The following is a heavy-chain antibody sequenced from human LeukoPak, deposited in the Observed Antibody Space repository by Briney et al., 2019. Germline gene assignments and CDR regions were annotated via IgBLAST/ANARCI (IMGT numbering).Heavy chain of an antibody. CDR3: VRYCSHISCQPYGMDV. V-gene: IGHV3-74*01. CDR1: GFTFSDYW. J-gene: IGHJ6*04. D-gene: IGHD2-15*01. Sequence: GGSLRLSCAASGFTFSDYWMHWVRQAPGKGLVWVSHVNSDETTTNYADSVKGRFTISRDNAKNTLFLRMNSLRAEDTAVYYCVRYCSHISCQPYGMDVWGKGTTVTVSS. CDR2: VNSDETTT.